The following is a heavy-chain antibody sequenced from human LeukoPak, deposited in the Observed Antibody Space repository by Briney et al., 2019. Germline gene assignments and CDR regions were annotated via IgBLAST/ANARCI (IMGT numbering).Heavy chain of an antibody. D-gene: IGHD2-8*01. V-gene: IGHV4-39*07. CDR2: IYYSGST. Sequence: PSETLSLTCTVSGGSISSSSYYWGWIRQPPGKGLEWIGSIYYSGSTTYNPSLKSRVTISLDTSKNQFSLKLSSVTAADTAVYYCARDPPDEYCTNGVCYPPRWDYWGQGTLVTVSS. CDR1: GGSISSSSYY. J-gene: IGHJ4*02. CDR3: ARDPPDEYCTNGVCYPPRWDY.